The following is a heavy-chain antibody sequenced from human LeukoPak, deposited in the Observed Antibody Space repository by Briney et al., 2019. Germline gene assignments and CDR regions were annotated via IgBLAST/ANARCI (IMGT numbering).Heavy chain of an antibody. CDR1: GGSMRSYY. J-gene: IGHJ5*02. V-gene: IGHV4-59*01. Sequence: SETLSLTCTVSGGSMRSYYWSWIRQPPGKGLEWIGYIYYSGSTIYNPSLKSRVTISVDTSKSQFSLKLTSVTAADTAVYYCARGSSYYSDSSGYGPWGQGTLVTVSS. CDR3: ARGSSYYSDSSGYGP. CDR2: IYYSGST. D-gene: IGHD3-22*01.